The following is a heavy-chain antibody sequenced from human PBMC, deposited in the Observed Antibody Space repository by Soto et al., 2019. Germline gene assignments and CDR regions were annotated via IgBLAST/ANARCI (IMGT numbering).Heavy chain of an antibody. CDR1: GGSISSGGYY. J-gene: IGHJ6*02. D-gene: IGHD3-16*01. V-gene: IGHV4-31*03. CDR3: ARDNTVPPGGDYYYYYGMDV. CDR2: IYYSGST. Sequence: QVQLQESGPGLVKPSQTLSLTCTVSGGSISSGGYYWSWIRQHPGKGLEWIGYIYYSGSTYYNPSLKSRVTISVDTSKNQFSLKLSSVTAADTAVYYCARDNTVPPGGDYYYYYGMDVWGQGTTVTVSS.